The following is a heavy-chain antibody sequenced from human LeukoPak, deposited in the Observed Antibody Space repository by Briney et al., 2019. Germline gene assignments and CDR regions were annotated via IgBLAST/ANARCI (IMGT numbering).Heavy chain of an antibody. V-gene: IGHV3-23*01. CDR3: ARGDYGSGSYYNFFTY. CDR2: ISGSGGST. CDR1: GFTFSSYA. J-gene: IGHJ4*02. D-gene: IGHD3-10*01. Sequence: AGGSLRLSCAASGFTFSSYAMSWVRQAPGKGLEWVSAISGSGGSTYYADSVKGRFTISRDNSKNTLYLQMNSLRAEDTAVYYCARGDYGSGSYYNFFTYWGQGTLVTVSS.